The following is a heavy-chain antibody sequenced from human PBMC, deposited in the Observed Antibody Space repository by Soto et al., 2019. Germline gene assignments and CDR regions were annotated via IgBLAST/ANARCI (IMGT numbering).Heavy chain of an antibody. D-gene: IGHD6-13*01. CDR2: IKSDGSST. Sequence: EVQLVESGGGLVQPGGSLRLSCAASGFTFSGYWMHWVRQAPGKGLVWVSRIKSDGSSTSYAESVKGRFTISRDNAKNTLYLQMNSLRAEDTALYYCARVGSSWHDFDYWVQVTLVTVSS. CDR1: GFTFSGYW. V-gene: IGHV3-74*01. CDR3: ARVGSSWHDFDY. J-gene: IGHJ4*02.